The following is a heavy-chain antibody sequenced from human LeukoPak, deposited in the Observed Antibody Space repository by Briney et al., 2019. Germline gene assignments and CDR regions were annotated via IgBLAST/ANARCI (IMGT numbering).Heavy chain of an antibody. V-gene: IGHV1-46*01. CDR3: AGDPEGSGCYFDY. CDR2: INPSGGST. Sequence: GASVKVSCKASGYTFTSYFMHWVRQAPGQGLEWMGIINPSGGSTSYAQKFQGRVTMTRDTSTSMVYMELTSLRSEDTAVYYCAGDPEGSGCYFDYWGQGTLVTVSS. J-gene: IGHJ4*02. CDR1: GYTFTSYF. D-gene: IGHD6-19*01.